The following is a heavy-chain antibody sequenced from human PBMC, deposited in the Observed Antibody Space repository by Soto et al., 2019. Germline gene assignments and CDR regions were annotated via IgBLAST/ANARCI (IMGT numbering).Heavy chain of an antibody. Sequence: QVQLVESGGGVVQPGRSLRLSCAASGFTFSSYGMHWVRQAPGKGLEWVAVIWYDGSNKYYADSVKGRFTISRDNSKNTLYLQMNSLRAEDTAVYYCERANYDSSGYYKYFQHWGQGTLVTVSS. J-gene: IGHJ1*01. V-gene: IGHV3-33*01. CDR3: ERANYDSSGYYKYFQH. CDR1: GFTFSSYG. D-gene: IGHD3-22*01. CDR2: IWYDGSNK.